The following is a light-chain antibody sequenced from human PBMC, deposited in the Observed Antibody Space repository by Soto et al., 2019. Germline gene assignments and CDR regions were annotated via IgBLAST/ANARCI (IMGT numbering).Light chain of an antibody. V-gene: IGKV1-5*03. CDR3: QHYNSYSEA. CDR1: QNIDNL. J-gene: IGKJ1*01. Sequence: DIQMTQSPSTLSASVGDRVTITCRASQNIDNLLAWYQQKPGKAPKLLIYKASTLESGVPSRFSGSGSGTEFTLTISSLQPDDFATYYCQHYNSYSEAFGQGTKV. CDR2: KAS.